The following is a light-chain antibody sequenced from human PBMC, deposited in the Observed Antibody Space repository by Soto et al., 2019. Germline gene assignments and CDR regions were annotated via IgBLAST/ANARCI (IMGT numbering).Light chain of an antibody. CDR1: LRDVGGNKF. J-gene: IGLJ1*01. Sequence: QSVLNQPASVSGSPGQWNTISCTGTLRDVGGNKFVSWYQQYPGKAPKLMICDVSNRPSVVSNRFSGSKSGNTASLTISGPQAEDEADYYCSSFTGTNYVFGTGTKATVL. V-gene: IGLV2-14*03. CDR3: SSFTGTNYV. CDR2: DVS.